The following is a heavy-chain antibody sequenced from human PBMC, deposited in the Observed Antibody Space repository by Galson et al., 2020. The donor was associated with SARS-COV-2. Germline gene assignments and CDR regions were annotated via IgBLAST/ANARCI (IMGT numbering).Heavy chain of an antibody. Sequence: SETLSLTCAVYGGSFSGYYWSWIRQPPGKGLEWIGEINHSGSTNYNPSLKSRVTISVDTSKNQFSLKLSSVTAADTAVYYCARGRGEWFGDVGRYGMDVWGQGTTVTVSS. J-gene: IGHJ6*02. CDR3: ARGRGEWFGDVGRYGMDV. D-gene: IGHD3-10*01. CDR2: INHSGST. CDR1: GGSFSGYY. V-gene: IGHV4-34*01.